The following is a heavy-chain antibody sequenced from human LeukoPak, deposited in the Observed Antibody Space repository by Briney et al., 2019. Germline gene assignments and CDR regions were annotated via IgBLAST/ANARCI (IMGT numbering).Heavy chain of an antibody. CDR2: VYYTGNL. J-gene: IGHJ4*02. D-gene: IGHD6-13*01. V-gene: IGHV4-59*01. Sequence: PSETLSLTCSVSGGSIGKYHWTWIRQPPGKRLEWIGYVYYTGNLNYNPSLDHRVSLSIDTSKNQFSLSLSSVTAADTAVYYCARGSAPGTGPPSLDSWGQGTLATVSS. CDR3: ARGSAPGTGPPSLDS. CDR1: GGSIGKYH.